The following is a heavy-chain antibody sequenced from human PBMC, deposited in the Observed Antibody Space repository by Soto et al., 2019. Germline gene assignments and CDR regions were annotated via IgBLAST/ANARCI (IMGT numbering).Heavy chain of an antibody. V-gene: IGHV3-23*01. CDR2: FTTTGDT. J-gene: IGHJ4*02. CDR3: VAELRGYCSSTRCYQGDY. CDR1: GFTFNNYA. Sequence: GGSLRLSCSGSGFTFNNYAMTWVRQAPGRGLEWVSVFTTTGDTIYADSVKGRFTISRDNSKNTVFLQLTSLRADDTAVYYCVAELRGYCSSTRCYQGDYWGEGTLVTVSS. D-gene: IGHD2-2*01.